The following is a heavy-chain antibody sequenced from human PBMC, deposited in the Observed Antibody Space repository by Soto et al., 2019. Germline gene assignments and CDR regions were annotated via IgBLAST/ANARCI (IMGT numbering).Heavy chain of an antibody. CDR1: GFTFSDFD. Sequence: EVQLVESGGGMVKPGGSLRLSCAVSGFTFSDFDMSWVRQAPGKGLEWVSSITSNSVYVYYADSLKGRFTISRDNAKSSLYLQMNSLRADDTAVYYCARDLSGGNYYYHGLDVRGQGTTVTVSS. V-gene: IGHV3-21*01. D-gene: IGHD1-26*01. CDR2: ITSNSVYV. J-gene: IGHJ6*02. CDR3: ARDLSGGNYYYHGLDV.